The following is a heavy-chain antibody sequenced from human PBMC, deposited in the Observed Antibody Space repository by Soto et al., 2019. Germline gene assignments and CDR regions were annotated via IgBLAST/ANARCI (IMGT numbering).Heavy chain of an antibody. V-gene: IGHV3-30-3*01. J-gene: IGHJ4*02. Sequence: GGSLRLSCAASGFTFSSYAMHWVRQAPGKGLEWVAVISYDGSNKYYADSVKGRFTISRDNSKNTLYLQMNSLRAEDTAVYYCAREIVVVVDATSQSHDYWGQGTLVTVSS. CDR3: AREIVVVVDATSQSHDY. CDR1: GFTFSSYA. D-gene: IGHD2-15*01. CDR2: ISYDGSNK.